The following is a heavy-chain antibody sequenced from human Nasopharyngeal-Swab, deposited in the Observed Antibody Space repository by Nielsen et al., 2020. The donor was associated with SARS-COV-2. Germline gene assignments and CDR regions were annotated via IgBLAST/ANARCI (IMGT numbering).Heavy chain of an antibody. CDR3: ARARKDIQDYLYYYYMDV. V-gene: IGHV1-69*13. CDR2: IIPIFGRP. D-gene: IGHD4-11*01. J-gene: IGHJ6*03. Sequence: SVKVSCKASGGTSSNYAISWVRQAPGQGLEWMGGIIPIFGRPNYAQKFQGRVTITADESTSTAYMELSRLRSEDTAVYYCARARKDIQDYLYYYYMDVWVKGSTVTVSS. CDR1: GGTSSNYA.